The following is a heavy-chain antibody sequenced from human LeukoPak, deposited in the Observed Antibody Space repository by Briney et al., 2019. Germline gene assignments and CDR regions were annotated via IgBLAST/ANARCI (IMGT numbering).Heavy chain of an antibody. J-gene: IGHJ4*02. CDR3: ARTLTGEMFDY. V-gene: IGHV4-59*01. CDR1: GGSFSPAH. CDR2: ICDNGNT. D-gene: IGHD7-27*01. Sequence: PSETLSLTCTFSGGSFSPAHWSWIRQPPGKGLEWIGVICDNGNTDYNPSLKSRVTISVDTSKSQFSLKLSSLAAADTAVYYCARTLTGEMFDYWGQGTLVTVSS.